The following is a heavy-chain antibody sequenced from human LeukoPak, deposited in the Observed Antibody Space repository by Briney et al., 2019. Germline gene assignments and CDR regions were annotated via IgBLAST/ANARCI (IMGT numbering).Heavy chain of an antibody. J-gene: IGHJ4*02. Sequence: SETLSLTCTVSGGSISSYYWTWIRQHPGKGLEWIGYIYYSGSTYYNPSLESRVIISVDTSKNQFSLKLTSVTAADTAVYYCAREREWRRFRAFDSWGQGTLVTVSS. CDR3: AREREWRRFRAFDS. CDR1: GGSISSYY. CDR2: IYYSGST. V-gene: IGHV4-59*06. D-gene: IGHD5-12*01.